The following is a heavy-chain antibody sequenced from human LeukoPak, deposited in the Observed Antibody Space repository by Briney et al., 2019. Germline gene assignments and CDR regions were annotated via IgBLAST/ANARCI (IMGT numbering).Heavy chain of an antibody. Sequence: SETLSLTCTVSGYSISSGYYWGWIRQPPGKGLEWIGSMYHSGSTYYNPSLKSRVTISVDTSKNQFSLKLSSVTAADTAVYYCAVPYCTNGVCYTNWFDPWGQGTLVTVSS. D-gene: IGHD2-8*01. CDR1: GYSISSGYY. CDR2: MYHSGST. J-gene: IGHJ5*02. CDR3: AVPYCTNGVCYTNWFDP. V-gene: IGHV4-38-2*02.